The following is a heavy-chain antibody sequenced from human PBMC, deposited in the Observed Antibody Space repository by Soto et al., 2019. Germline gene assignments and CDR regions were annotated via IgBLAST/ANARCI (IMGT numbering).Heavy chain of an antibody. Sequence: QVQLVQSGAEVKKPGASVKISCKASGYTFTRYTMNWVRQAPGQRLEWMEWIITDNGNTKSSQRFQDRVIITRDTSASTAYKDLSSLRSEDTAVYYCARGIATGQLDPWGQGTLVTVSS. CDR2: IITDNGNT. CDR1: GYTFTRYT. V-gene: IGHV1-3*04. D-gene: IGHD2-15*01. J-gene: IGHJ5*02. CDR3: ARGIATGQLDP.